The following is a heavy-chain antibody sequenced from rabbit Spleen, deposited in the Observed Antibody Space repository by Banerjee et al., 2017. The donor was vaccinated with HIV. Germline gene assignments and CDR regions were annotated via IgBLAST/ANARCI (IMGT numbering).Heavy chain of an antibody. CDR3: ARDTASSFSSYGMGL. CDR1: GVSFSGNSY. D-gene: IGHD8-1*01. CDR2: IDSGSSGFT. Sequence: QEQLEEYGGDLVKPGASLTLTCIAPGVSFSGNSYMCWVRQAPGKGLEWMACIDSGSSGFTYFANWAKDRFPISKSSSTTVTLQMTSLTAAVTATYFCARDTASSFSSYGMGLWGQGSLVTVS. V-gene: IGHV1S45*01. J-gene: IGHJ3*01.